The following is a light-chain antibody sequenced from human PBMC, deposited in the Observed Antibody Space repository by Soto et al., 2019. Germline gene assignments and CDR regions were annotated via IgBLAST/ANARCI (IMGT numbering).Light chain of an antibody. J-gene: IGLJ3*02. CDR1: SSDVGGYNY. CDR3: SSYTSSSTLGV. Sequence: QSALTQPASVSGSPGQSITISCTGTSSDVGGYNYVSWYQQHPGKAPKLMIYDVSNRPSGVSNRFSGSKSGNTASLTISGLHAEAEADYYCSSYTSSSTLGVFGGGTKLTVL. V-gene: IGLV2-14*01. CDR2: DVS.